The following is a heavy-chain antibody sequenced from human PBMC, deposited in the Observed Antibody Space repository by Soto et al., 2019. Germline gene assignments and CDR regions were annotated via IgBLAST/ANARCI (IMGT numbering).Heavy chain of an antibody. CDR2: IYYSGRT. Sequence: SETLSLTCTVSVGSISSYYWSWIRQPPGKGLEWVGYIYYSGRTNYNPSLKSRVTISVDASKNQFSLQMTSVTAADTAVYYCAKNLPRTGRFDYWGQGALVTVS. V-gene: IGHV4-59*08. CDR1: VGSISSYY. J-gene: IGHJ4*02. CDR3: AKNLPRTGRFDY.